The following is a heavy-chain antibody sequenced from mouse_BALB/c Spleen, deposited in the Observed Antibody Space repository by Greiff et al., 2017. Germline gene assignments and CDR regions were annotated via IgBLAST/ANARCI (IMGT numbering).Heavy chain of an antibody. CDR2: ISSGGST. J-gene: IGHJ4*01. D-gene: IGHD1-2*01. CDR3: ARDMTTATAMDY. CDR1: GFTFSSYA. Sequence: EVMLVESGGGLVKPGGSLKLSCAASGFTFSSYAMSWVRQTPEKRLEWVASISSGGSTYYPDSVKGRFTISRDNARNILYLQMSSLRSEDTAMYYCARDMTTATAMDYWGQGTSVTVSS. V-gene: IGHV5-6-5*01.